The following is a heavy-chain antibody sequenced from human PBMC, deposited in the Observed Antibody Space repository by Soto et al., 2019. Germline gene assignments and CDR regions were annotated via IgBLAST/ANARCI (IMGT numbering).Heavy chain of an antibody. D-gene: IGHD6-6*01. CDR2: ISVYNGNT. CDR1: GYTFRTYA. CDR3: ARDSVAARPGWFAP. J-gene: IGHJ5*02. Sequence: ASVKVSCKASGYTFRTYAINWVRQVPGQGLQWMGWISVYNGNTNYAQKFQGRVTMTTDTSTSTAYMELRSLRSDDSAVYYCARDSVAARPGWFAPWGQGTPVTVSS. V-gene: IGHV1-18*01.